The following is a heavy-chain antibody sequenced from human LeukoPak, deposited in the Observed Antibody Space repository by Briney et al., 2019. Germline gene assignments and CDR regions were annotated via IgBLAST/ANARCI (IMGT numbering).Heavy chain of an antibody. V-gene: IGHV3-7*01. J-gene: IGHJ4*02. D-gene: IGHD3-9*01. CDR1: GFTVSSSY. CDR2: IKQDGSEE. Sequence: GGSLRLSCAAPGFTVSSSYMSWVRQAPGKGLEWVANIKQDGSEEYYVDSVKGRFTISRDNAKNSLYLQMNSLRAEDTAVYFCASPNEGYDALTGYYPTYDYWGQGTLVTVSS. CDR3: ASPNEGYDALTGYYPTYDY.